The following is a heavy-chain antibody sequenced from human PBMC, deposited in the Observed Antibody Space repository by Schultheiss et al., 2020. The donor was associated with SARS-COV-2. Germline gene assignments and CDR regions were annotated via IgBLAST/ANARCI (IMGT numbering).Heavy chain of an antibody. CDR3: ARLEPGIAAAGTTPN. CDR1: GFTFSSYG. D-gene: IGHD6-13*01. V-gene: IGHV3-33*01. Sequence: GGSLRLSCAASGFTFSSYGMHWVRQAPGKGLEWVAVIWYDGSNKYYADSVKGRFTISRDNSKNTLYLQMNSLRAEDTAVYYCARLEPGIAAAGTTPNWGQGTLVTVSS. J-gene: IGHJ4*02. CDR2: IWYDGSNK.